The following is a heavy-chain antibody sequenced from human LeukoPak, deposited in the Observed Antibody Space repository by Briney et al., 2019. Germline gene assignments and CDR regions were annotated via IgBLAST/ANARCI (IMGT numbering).Heavy chain of an antibody. CDR1: GFTFSTYN. CDR2: VSSSGGTI. V-gene: IGHV3-48*04. CDR3: ARVGTTNYYFYYMDV. Sequence: GGSLRLSCAASGFTFSTYNMHCVRQAPGKGLEWVSYVSSSGGTIYYADSVKGRFTISRDNAKNSLYLQMNSLRAEDTAVYYCARVGTTNYYFYYMDVWGKGTTVTVSS. D-gene: IGHD2-2*01. J-gene: IGHJ6*03.